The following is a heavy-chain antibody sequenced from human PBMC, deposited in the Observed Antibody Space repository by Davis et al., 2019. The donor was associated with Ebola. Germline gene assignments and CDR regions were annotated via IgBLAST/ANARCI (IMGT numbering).Heavy chain of an antibody. CDR1: GFTFSSYA. V-gene: IGHV3-21*01. D-gene: IGHD2-15*01. J-gene: IGHJ6*02. CDR3: GRRGGASGGRGMDV. Sequence: GGSLRLSCAASGFTFSSYAMSWVRQAPGQGLEWVSSISSSSSYIYYADSVKGRFTISRDNAKNSLYLQMNSLRAEDTAVYYCGRRGGASGGRGMDVWGQGTTVTVSS. CDR2: ISSSSSYI.